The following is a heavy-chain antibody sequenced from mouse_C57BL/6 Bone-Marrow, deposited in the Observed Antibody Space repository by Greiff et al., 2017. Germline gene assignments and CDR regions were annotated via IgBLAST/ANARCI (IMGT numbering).Heavy chain of an antibody. V-gene: IGHV2-2*02. CDR1: GFSLTSYG. J-gene: IGHJ4*01. D-gene: IGHD1-1*01. Sequence: QVHVKQSGPGLVQPSQSLSITCTVSGFSLTSYGVHWVRQSPGKGLEWLGVIWSGGSTDYNAAFISRLSISKDNSKSQVFFKMNSLQANDTAIYYCAREYTVVYYYAMDYWGQGTSVTVSS. CDR3: AREYTVVYYYAMDY. CDR2: IWSGGST.